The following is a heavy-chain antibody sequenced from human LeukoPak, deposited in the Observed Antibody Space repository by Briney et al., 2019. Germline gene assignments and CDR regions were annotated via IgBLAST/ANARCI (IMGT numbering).Heavy chain of an antibody. CDR3: ARGIVGATTGD. D-gene: IGHD1-26*01. CDR1: GYTFTVYY. Sequence: GASVNVSFTSSGYTFTVYYMHWVRQAPGQGHEWMGWINPNSGGTNYAQKFQGRVTMTRDTSISTAYMELSRLRSDDTAVYYCARGIVGATTGDWGQGTLVTVSS. J-gene: IGHJ4*02. CDR2: INPNSGGT. V-gene: IGHV1-2*02.